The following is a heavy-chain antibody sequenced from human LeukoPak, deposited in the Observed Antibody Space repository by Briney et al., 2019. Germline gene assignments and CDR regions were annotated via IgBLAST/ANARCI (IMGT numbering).Heavy chain of an antibody. CDR1: GYTFTSYG. D-gene: IGHD3-9*01. CDR3: ARDPPAYYDILTGYYMLDY. V-gene: IGHV1-18*01. CDR2: ISAYNGNT. Sequence: VASVKVSCKASGYTFTSYGISWVRQAPGQGLEWMGWISAYNGNTNYAQKLQGRVTMTTDTSTSTAYMELRSLRSDDTAVYYCARDPPAYYDILTGYYMLDYWGQGTLVTVSS. J-gene: IGHJ4*02.